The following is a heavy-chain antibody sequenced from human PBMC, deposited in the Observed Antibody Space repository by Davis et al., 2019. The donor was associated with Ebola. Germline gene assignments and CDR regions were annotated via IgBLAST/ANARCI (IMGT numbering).Heavy chain of an antibody. CDR2: VSHDGAT. D-gene: IGHD4-17*01. V-gene: IGHV4-34*01. CDR1: GGSFKDYY. CDR3: ARDLYGSYYYYGMDV. J-gene: IGHJ6*02. Sequence: MPSETLSLTCAVYGGSFKDYYWTWIRQPPGKGLEWIGEVSHDGATKYTPSLKSRVIMSVDTSKNQFSLKLTSMTAADTAVYFCARDLYGSYYYYGMDVWGQGTTVTVSS.